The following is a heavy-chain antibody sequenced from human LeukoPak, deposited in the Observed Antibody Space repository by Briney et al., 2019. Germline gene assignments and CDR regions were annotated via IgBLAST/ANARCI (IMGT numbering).Heavy chain of an antibody. CDR2: IYYSGRT. CDR1: GGSISSSSYY. CDR3: ARLDSYFRHFDY. J-gene: IGHJ4*02. V-gene: IGHV4-39*07. Sequence: SETLSLTCTVSGGSISSSSYYWGWIRQPPGKGLEWIGSIYYSGRTYYSPSLKSRVTISEDTFKNQFSLKLTSGAAADTAVYFCARLDSYFRHFDYWGQGTLVTVSS. D-gene: IGHD1-26*01.